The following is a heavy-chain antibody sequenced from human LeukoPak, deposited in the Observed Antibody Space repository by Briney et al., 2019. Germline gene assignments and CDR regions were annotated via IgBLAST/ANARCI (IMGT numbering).Heavy chain of an antibody. D-gene: IGHD6-6*01. Sequence: QPGGSLRLSCAASGFTFDDYTMHWVRQAPGKGLEWVSLISWDGGSTYYADSVKGRFTISRDNSKNSLYLQMNSLRTEDTALYYCAKEGDSSSSGYYYYYYMDVWGKGTTVTVSS. V-gene: IGHV3-43*01. CDR1: GFTFDDYT. CDR3: AKEGDSSSSGYYYYYYMDV. J-gene: IGHJ6*03. CDR2: ISWDGGST.